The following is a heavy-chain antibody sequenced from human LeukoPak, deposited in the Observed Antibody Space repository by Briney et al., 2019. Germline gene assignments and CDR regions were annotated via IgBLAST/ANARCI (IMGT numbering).Heavy chain of an antibody. CDR3: ARGGTLSSGSLRAFDI. V-gene: IGHV1-8*01. D-gene: IGHD3-22*01. CDR1: GYTFTSYE. CDR2: MNPDTGFT. Sequence: GASVKVSCTASGYTFTSYEINWVRQATGHGLEWMGRMNPDTGFTGYAQKVRGRVTVTRDTSMSTAYMELSSLRSEDTAVYYCARGGTLSSGSLRAFDIWGQGTLVTVSS. J-gene: IGHJ4*02.